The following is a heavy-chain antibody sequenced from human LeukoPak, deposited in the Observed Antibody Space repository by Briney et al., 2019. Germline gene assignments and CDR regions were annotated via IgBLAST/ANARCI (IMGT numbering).Heavy chain of an antibody. D-gene: IGHD6-19*01. CDR1: GFTFSSYA. CDR3: AKDGRPGYSSGWFDY. V-gene: IGHV3-23*01. CDR2: ISGSGGST. Sequence: GGSLRLSCAASGFTFSSYAMSWVRQAPGKGLEWVSAISGSGGSTYYADSVKGRFTISRDNSKNTLYLQMNSLRAEDTAVYYCAKDGRPGYSSGWFDYWGQGTLVTISS. J-gene: IGHJ4*02.